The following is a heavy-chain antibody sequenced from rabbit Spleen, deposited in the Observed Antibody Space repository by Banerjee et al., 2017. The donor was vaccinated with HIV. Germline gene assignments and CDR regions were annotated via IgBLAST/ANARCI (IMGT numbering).Heavy chain of an antibody. V-gene: IGHV1S45*01. CDR3: ARDLVAVIGWNFNL. D-gene: IGHD1-1*01. J-gene: IGHJ4*01. Sequence: QEQLVEYGGDLVQPEGSLTLTCKASGIDFSNSYWICWVRQAPGKGLEWIACIVTGSSGSTYYASWAKGRFIMSRTSSTTVTLQMTSLTAADTATYFCARDLVAVIGWNFNLWGQGPLVTVS. CDR2: IVTGSSGST. CDR1: GIDFSNSYW.